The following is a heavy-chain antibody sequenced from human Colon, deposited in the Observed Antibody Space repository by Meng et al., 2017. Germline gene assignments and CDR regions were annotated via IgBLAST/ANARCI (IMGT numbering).Heavy chain of an antibody. D-gene: IGHD3-10*01. CDR3: LRGSGGSV. Sequence: QAQLRESGPALATPPETLSLSSAVSDDSITNHNWWAWVRQPPGKGLXWIGEIPHRGSSAYNPSLKSRVSMSIDKSKNQFSLKLTSVTAADTAVYHCLRGSGGSVWGQGTLVTVSS. CDR2: IPHRGSS. CDR1: DDSITNHNW. V-gene: IGHV4-4*03. J-gene: IGHJ1*01.